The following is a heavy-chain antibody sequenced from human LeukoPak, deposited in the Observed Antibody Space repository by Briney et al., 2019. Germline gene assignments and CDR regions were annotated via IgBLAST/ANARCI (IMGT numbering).Heavy chain of an antibody. CDR2: ISGSGGST. J-gene: IGHJ4*02. CDR3: AKFERWLQWNPFDY. V-gene: IGHV3-23*01. D-gene: IGHD5-24*01. CDR1: GFTFDDYA. Sequence: PGRSLRLSCAASGFTFDDYAMHWVRQAPGKGLEWVSAISGSGGSTYYADSVKGRFTISRDNSKNTLYLQMNSLRAEDTAVYYCAKFERWLQWNPFDYWGQGTLVTVSS.